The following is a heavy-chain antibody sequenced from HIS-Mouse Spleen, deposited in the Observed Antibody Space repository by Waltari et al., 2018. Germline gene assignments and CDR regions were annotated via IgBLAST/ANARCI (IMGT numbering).Heavy chain of an antibody. Sequence: QLQLQESGPGLVKPSETLSPTCTFSGGSISNNRFHWGWNRQPPGKGLEWVGSIYYSGRTYYNPSLKSRVTISVDTSKNQFSLKLSSVTAADTAVYYCAAMVRGVLDYWGQGTLVTVSS. CDR1: GGSISNNRFH. V-gene: IGHV4-39*07. CDR2: IYYSGRT. CDR3: AAMVRGVLDY. J-gene: IGHJ4*02. D-gene: IGHD3-10*01.